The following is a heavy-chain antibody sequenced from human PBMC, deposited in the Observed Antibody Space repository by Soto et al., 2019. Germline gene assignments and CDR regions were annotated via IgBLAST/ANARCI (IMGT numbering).Heavy chain of an antibody. Sequence: ASVRVSCKASGYTFTSYAMHWVRQAPGQRLEWMGWINAGNGNTKYSQKFQGRVTITRDTSASTAYMELSSLRSEDTAVYYCARDIIPAPENWYYFDYWSQGTLVTVSS. J-gene: IGHJ4*02. CDR2: INAGNGNT. CDR3: ARDIIPAPENWYYFDY. D-gene: IGHD2-2*01. CDR1: GYTFTSYA. V-gene: IGHV1-3*01.